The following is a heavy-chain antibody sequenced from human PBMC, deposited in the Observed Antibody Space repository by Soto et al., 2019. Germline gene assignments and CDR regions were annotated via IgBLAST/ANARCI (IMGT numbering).Heavy chain of an antibody. D-gene: IGHD3-10*01. Sequence: ASVKVSCKASGFTFTSSGVQWVRQARGQRLEWIGWIVVGSGNTNYAQKFQERVTITRDMSTSTAYMELSSLRSEDTAVYYCAAYYYGSGSYYRSESYYYYGMDVWGQGTTVTVSS. V-gene: IGHV1-58*01. CDR3: AAYYYGSGSYYRSESYYYYGMDV. CDR2: IVVGSGNT. J-gene: IGHJ6*02. CDR1: GFTFTSSG.